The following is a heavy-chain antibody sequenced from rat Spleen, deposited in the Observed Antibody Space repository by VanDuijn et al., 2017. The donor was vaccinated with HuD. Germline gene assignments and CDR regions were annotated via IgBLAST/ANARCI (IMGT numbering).Heavy chain of an antibody. V-gene: IGHV2-1*01. D-gene: IGHD3-1*01. J-gene: IGHJ2*01. Sequence: QVQLKESGPGLVRPSQTLSLTCTVSGFSLISNTVHWVRQPPGKGLEWMGGIWGDGSTDYNSALKSRLSISRDTSKNQVFLKMNSLQTDDTGTYYCTIHPRYWGQGVMVTVSS. CDR3: TIHPRY. CDR1: GFSLISNT. CDR2: IWGDGST.